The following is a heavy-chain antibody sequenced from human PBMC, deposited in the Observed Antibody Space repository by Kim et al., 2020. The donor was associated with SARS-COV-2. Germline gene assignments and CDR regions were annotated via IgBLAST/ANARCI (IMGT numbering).Heavy chain of an antibody. CDR3: ARAWRLAVAGGLGC. Sequence: ASVKVSCKASGYTFTSYAMHWVRQAPGQRLEWMGWINAGNGNTKYSQKFQGRVTITRDTSASTAYMELSSLRSEDTAVYYCARAWRLAVAGGLGCWGQGTLVTVSS. CDR1: GYTFTSYA. D-gene: IGHD6-19*01. CDR2: INAGNGNT. J-gene: IGHJ4*02. V-gene: IGHV1-3*01.